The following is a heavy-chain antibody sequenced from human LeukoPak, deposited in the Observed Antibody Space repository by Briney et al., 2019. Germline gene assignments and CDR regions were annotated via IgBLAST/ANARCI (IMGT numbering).Heavy chain of an antibody. D-gene: IGHD2-15*01. CDR3: ARGRGGPLGY. V-gene: IGHV3-30-3*01. Sequence: GRSLRLSCAASGFTFSSYAMHWVRQAPGKGLEWVAVISYDGSNKYYADSVKGRFTISRDNSKNTLYLQMNSLRAEDTAVYYCARGRGGPLGYWGQGTLVTVSS. CDR2: ISYDGSNK. J-gene: IGHJ4*02. CDR1: GFTFSSYA.